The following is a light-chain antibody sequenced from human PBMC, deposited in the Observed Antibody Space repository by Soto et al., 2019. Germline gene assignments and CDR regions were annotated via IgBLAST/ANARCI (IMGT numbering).Light chain of an antibody. V-gene: IGKV3-20*01. CDR1: PSVSSSY. CDR2: GAS. Sequence: EIVLTQSPGTLSLSPGERATLSCRASPSVSSSYLAWYQQKPGQAPRLLIYGASSRATGISDRFSGSGSGTDFTLTISRLEPEDFAVYYCQQYGSSPFTFGGGTKVEIK. CDR3: QQYGSSPFT. J-gene: IGKJ4*01.